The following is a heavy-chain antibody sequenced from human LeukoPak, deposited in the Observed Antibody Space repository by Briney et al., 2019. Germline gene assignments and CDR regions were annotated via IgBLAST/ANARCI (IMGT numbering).Heavy chain of an antibody. V-gene: IGHV3-33*06. CDR1: GFTFSSYG. J-gene: IGHJ4*02. CDR3: AKDDPNDYKPWIY. Sequence: GGSLRLSCAASGFTFSSYGMHWVRQAPGKGLEWVAVIWYDGSNKYYADSVKGRFTISRDNSKNTLYLQVNSLRADDTAVYYCAKDDPNDYKPWIYWGQGTLVIVSS. CDR2: IWYDGSNK. D-gene: IGHD4-11*01.